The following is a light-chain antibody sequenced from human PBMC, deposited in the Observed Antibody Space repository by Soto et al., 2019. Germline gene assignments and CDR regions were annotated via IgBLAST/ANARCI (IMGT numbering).Light chain of an antibody. V-gene: IGKV3-15*01. Sequence: DILMTQSPATLSLSPGVRATLSCRASQSVSINLAWYQQKPGQAHRLLIQRASTRATGIPARFSGSGSGTDFTLTISSLQSEDFAVYFCQQYNNWPGTFGQGTKVEIK. CDR1: QSVSIN. CDR2: RAS. CDR3: QQYNNWPGT. J-gene: IGKJ1*01.